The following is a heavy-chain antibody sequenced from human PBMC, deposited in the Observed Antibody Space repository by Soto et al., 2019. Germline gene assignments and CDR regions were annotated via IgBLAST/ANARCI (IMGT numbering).Heavy chain of an antibody. J-gene: IGHJ6*02. V-gene: IGHV3-23*01. Sequence: EVQLWESGGGLVQPGGSLRLSCAASGFTFSNYALTWVRQSPGKGLEWDSTSGGGGGTTYYADSVKGRFTISRDNSKNTLSLQMSSLRVEDTAIYYCARDWTGNTCPCLDVWGQGTTVSVSS. CDR1: GFTFSNYA. D-gene: IGHD2-8*02. CDR3: ARDWTGNTCPCLDV. CDR2: SGGGGGTT.